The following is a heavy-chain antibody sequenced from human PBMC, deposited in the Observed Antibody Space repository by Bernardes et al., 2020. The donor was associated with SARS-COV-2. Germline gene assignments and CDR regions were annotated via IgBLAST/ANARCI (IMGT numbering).Heavy chain of an antibody. CDR3: AKEGYCSGGSCYYSVGWYFDL. Sequence: GGSLRLSCAASGFTFDDYAMHWVRQAPGKGLEWVSGISWNSGSIGYADSVKDRFTISRDNAKNSLYLQMNSLRAEDTALYYCAKEGYCSGGSCYYSVGWYFDLWGRGTLVTVSS. CDR1: GFTFDDYA. J-gene: IGHJ2*01. D-gene: IGHD2-15*01. CDR2: ISWNSGSI. V-gene: IGHV3-9*01.